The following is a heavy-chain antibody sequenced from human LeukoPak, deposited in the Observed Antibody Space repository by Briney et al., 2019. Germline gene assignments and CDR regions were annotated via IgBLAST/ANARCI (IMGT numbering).Heavy chain of an antibody. CDR3: ARPRTGGGSYYGDFDY. J-gene: IGHJ4*02. V-gene: IGHV4-34*01. Sequence: PSETLSLTCAVYGGSLSGFYWSWIRQSPGKGLEWIGEINQSGSTNYNPSLKSRVTISVDTSKNQFSLKLSSVTAADTAVYYCARPRTGGGSYYGDFDYWGQGTLVTVSS. CDR2: INQSGST. D-gene: IGHD1-26*01. CDR1: GGSLSGFY.